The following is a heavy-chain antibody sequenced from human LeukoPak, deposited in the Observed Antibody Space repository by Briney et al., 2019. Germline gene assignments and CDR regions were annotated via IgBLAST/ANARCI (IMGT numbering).Heavy chain of an antibody. Sequence: SETLSLTCIVSGDSLSSYYWNWIRQAPGKALEWIGHIHNNGDIAYNFSLKSRVTISMDTSKNQFSLKLSSVTAADTAVYYCGRWGYFDSGNYFVVDYWGQGTVVTVSS. D-gene: IGHD3-22*01. V-gene: IGHV4-59*01. CDR2: IHNNGDI. J-gene: IGHJ4*02. CDR3: GRWGYFDSGNYFVVDY. CDR1: GDSLSSYY.